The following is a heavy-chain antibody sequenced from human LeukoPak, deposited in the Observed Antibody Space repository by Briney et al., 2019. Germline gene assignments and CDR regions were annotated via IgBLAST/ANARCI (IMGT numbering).Heavy chain of an antibody. D-gene: IGHD6-19*01. CDR2: ISSSGTTV. V-gene: IGHV3-11*04. CDR3: ARGSGPRFDP. CDR1: GFTFSDFY. Sequence: GGSLRLSCAASGFTFSDFYMSWIRQAPAKGLQWVSYISSSGTTVDYADSVKGRFTISRDNAKNSLYLQVNSLRAEDTAVYYCARGSGPRFDPWGQGTLVTVSS. J-gene: IGHJ5*02.